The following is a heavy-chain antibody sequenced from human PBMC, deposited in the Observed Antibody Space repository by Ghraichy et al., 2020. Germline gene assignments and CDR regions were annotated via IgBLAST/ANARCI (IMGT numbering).Heavy chain of an antibody. CDR2: IYYSGNT. CDR3: ARSFRSFCGGDCYPRLNYYTDV. V-gene: IGHV4-59*01. J-gene: IGHJ6*03. CDR1: GGSTNNYY. Sequence: SQTLSLTCTVSGGSTNNYYWSWIRQPPGKGLEWIGHIYYSGNTNYNPSLMGRISISVDTSKNQFSLEVNPVTAADTAVYFCARSFRSFCGGDCYPRLNYYTDVWGKGTTVSVSS. D-gene: IGHD2-21*02.